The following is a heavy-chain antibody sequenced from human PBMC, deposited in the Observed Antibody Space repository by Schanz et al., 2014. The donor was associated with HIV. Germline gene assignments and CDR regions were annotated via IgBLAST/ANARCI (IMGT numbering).Heavy chain of an antibody. D-gene: IGHD2-15*01. Sequence: QVQLVQSGTEVKKPGASVTVSCKASGYTFTNYAINWVRQAPGQGLEWMGWISNYIGNTDYAQNLQGRVTMTADTFTNIAYMELRSLTSDDTAVYYCARGSCSGGTCYSGDHWGQGTPVTVSS. V-gene: IGHV1-18*01. CDR2: ISNYIGNT. CDR3: ARGSCSGGTCYSGDH. J-gene: IGHJ4*02. CDR1: GYTFTNYA.